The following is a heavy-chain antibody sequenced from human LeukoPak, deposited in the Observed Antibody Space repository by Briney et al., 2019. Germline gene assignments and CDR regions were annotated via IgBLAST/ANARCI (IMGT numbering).Heavy chain of an antibody. CDR1: GFTFSSYG. J-gene: IGHJ3*02. CDR2: IWYDGSNK. Sequence: GGSLRLSCAASGFTFSSYGMHWVRQAPGKGLEWVAVIWYDGSNKYYADSVKGRFTISRDNSKNTLYLQMNSLRAEDTAVYYCARDLRLLVSFGDAFDTWGQGTMVTVSS. V-gene: IGHV3-33*01. CDR3: ARDLRLLVSFGDAFDT. D-gene: IGHD5-12*01.